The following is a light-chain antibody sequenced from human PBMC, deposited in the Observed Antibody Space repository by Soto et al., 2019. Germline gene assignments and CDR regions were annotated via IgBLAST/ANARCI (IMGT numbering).Light chain of an antibody. V-gene: IGKV3-20*01. CDR2: GAS. Sequence: EIGLTQSPGTLSLPPGERATLSCRASQSVSSSYLAWYQQKPGQAPRLLIYGASSRATGIPDRFSGSGSGTDFTLTISRLEREDFAVYYCQQYGSSPPYSFGQGTKLEIK. CDR3: QQYGSSPPYS. CDR1: QSVSSSY. J-gene: IGKJ2*01.